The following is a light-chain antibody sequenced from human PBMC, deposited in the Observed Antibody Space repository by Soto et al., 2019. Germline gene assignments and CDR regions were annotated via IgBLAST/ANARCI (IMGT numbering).Light chain of an antibody. Sequence: AIRMTQSPSSLSASTGDRVTITCRASQGISSYLAWYQQKPGKAPKLLIYAASTLQSGVPSRFSGSGSGTDFTLTLSCLQSEDFATYYCQHYYRYSYTFGQGTKLELK. CDR2: AAS. CDR3: QHYYRYSYT. CDR1: QGISSY. V-gene: IGKV1-8*01. J-gene: IGKJ2*01.